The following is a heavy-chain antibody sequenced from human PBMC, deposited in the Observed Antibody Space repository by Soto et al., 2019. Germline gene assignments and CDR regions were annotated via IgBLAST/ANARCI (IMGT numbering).Heavy chain of an antibody. Sequence: GGSLRLSCAASGFTVSSNYMSWVRQAPGKGLEWVSVIYSGGSTYYADSVKGRFTISRDNSKNTLYLQMNSLRAEDTAVYYCAREVDYGDLNWFDPWGQGTLVTVSS. CDR1: GFTVSSNY. D-gene: IGHD4-17*01. CDR2: IYSGGST. V-gene: IGHV3-53*01. J-gene: IGHJ5*02. CDR3: AREVDYGDLNWFDP.